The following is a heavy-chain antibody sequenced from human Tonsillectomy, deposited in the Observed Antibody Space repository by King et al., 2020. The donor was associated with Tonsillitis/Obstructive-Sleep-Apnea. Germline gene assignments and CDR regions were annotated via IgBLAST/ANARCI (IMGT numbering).Heavy chain of an antibody. J-gene: IGHJ6*04. CDR3: AKDLFYYDSSGLDV. CDR2: INWNSGNI. CDR1: GFAFDDYA. Sequence: VQLVESGGGLVQPGRSLRLSCAASGFAFDDYAMHWVRQAPGKGLEWVSGINWNSGNIDYADSVKGRFTISRVNAKNSLYLQMNSLRPEDTALYYCAKDLFYYDSSGLDVWGKGTTVTVSS. V-gene: IGHV3-9*01. D-gene: IGHD3-22*01.